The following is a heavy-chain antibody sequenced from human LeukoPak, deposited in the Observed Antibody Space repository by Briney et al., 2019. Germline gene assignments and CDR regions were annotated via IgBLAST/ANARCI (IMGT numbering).Heavy chain of an antibody. CDR3: ARVRGDSSWYGLDY. CDR2: INPDSGGT. J-gene: IGHJ4*02. CDR1: GYTFTCYY. V-gene: IGHV1-2*02. Sequence: ASVKVSFKTSGYTFTCYYIHWVRQAPGQGLEWMGWINPDSGGTNYAQKFQGRVTMTRDTSISAGYMELSGLRPDDTAVFYCARVRGDSSWYGLDYWGQGTLVSVSS. D-gene: IGHD6-13*01.